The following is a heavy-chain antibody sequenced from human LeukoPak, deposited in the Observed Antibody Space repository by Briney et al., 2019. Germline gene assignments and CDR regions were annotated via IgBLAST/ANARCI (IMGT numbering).Heavy chain of an antibody. Sequence: PGGSLRLSCVASGFTFSSYSMNWVRQAPGEGLEWVSYISRGRPTIHYADSVKGRFTISRDNAKNSLYLQMNSLRDEDTAVYYCVRDPEALDYWGQGTLDTVSS. V-gene: IGHV3-48*02. J-gene: IGHJ4*02. CDR2: ISRGRPTI. CDR1: GFTFSSYS. CDR3: VRDPEALDY.